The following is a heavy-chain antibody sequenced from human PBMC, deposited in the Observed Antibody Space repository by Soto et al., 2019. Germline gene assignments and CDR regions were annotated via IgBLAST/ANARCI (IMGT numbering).Heavy chain of an antibody. J-gene: IGHJ6*02. D-gene: IGHD3-16*02. Sequence: SVKVSCKASGDTDTNYVISWVRQAPGQGLEWMGGIFPKFGTTYSAQKLQDRLTITADESTSTVYMQLSSLGLDDTAVYYCEAEMTFGKLSVVWGQGTTVTVSS. CDR1: GDTDTNYV. V-gene: IGHV1-69*13. CDR2: IFPKFGTT. CDR3: EAEMTFGKLSVV.